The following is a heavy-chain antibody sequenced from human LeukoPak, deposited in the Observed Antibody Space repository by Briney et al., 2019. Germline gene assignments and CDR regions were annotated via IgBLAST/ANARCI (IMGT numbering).Heavy chain of an antibody. Sequence: PSETLSLTCTVSGGSISSSSYCWGWIRQPPGKALEWIGDVYYSGTTYYNPSLKSRVTISVDTSKNQFSLKLSSVTAADTAVYFCARLEYYDFWSGSQWFDPWGQGTLVTVSS. CDR2: VYYSGTT. D-gene: IGHD3-3*01. V-gene: IGHV4-39*01. J-gene: IGHJ5*02. CDR1: GGSISSSSYC. CDR3: ARLEYYDFWSGSQWFDP.